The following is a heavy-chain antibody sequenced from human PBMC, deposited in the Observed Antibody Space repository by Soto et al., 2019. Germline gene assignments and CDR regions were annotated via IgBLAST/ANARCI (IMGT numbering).Heavy chain of an antibody. CDR2: IIPILDIA. D-gene: IGHD1-26*01. CDR1: GDTFSSYT. Sequence: QVQLVQSGAEVKKPGSSVKVSCKASGDTFSSYTISWVRQAPGQGLEWMGRIIPILDIANYAQKFQGRVTIPADKSTSTAYIELSSLRSEDTAVYYCAAGGHGAFDIWGQGTMVTVSS. CDR3: AAGGHGAFDI. J-gene: IGHJ3*02. V-gene: IGHV1-69*02.